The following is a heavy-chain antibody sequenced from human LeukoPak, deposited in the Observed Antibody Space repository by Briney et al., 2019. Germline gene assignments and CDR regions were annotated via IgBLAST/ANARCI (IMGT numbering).Heavy chain of an antibody. D-gene: IGHD2-2*01. V-gene: IGHV3-11*01. J-gene: IGHJ6*02. Sequence: GGSPRLSCAASGFTFSDYYMSWIRQAPGKGLEWVSYISTSSSIYYADSVKGRCTISRDNAKNSLYLQMTSLRAEDTAVYYCARELFPRYCSSTNCYEGYYYYGMDVWGQGTTVTVSS. CDR1: GFTFSDYY. CDR3: ARELFPRYCSSTNCYEGYYYYGMDV. CDR2: ISTSSSI.